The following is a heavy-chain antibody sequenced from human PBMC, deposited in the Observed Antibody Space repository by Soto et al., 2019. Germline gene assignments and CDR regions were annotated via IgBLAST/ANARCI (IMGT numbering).Heavy chain of an antibody. CDR1: GGSISSYY. J-gene: IGHJ4*02. D-gene: IGHD3-16*01. Sequence: SETLSLTCTVSGGSISSYYWSWIRQPPGKGLEWIGYIYYSGSTNYNPSLKSRGTISVDTSKNQFSLKLSSVTAADTAVYYCARGDYGVYFDYWGQGTLVTVSS. V-gene: IGHV4-59*01. CDR2: IYYSGST. CDR3: ARGDYGVYFDY.